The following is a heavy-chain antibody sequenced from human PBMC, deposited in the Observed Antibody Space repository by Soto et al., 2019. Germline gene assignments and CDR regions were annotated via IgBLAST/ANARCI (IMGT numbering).Heavy chain of an antibody. CDR2: ISWNSGSI. J-gene: IGHJ4*02. V-gene: IGHV3-9*01. CDR1: GFTFDDYA. CDR3: ANFINGGSVDC. D-gene: IGHD2-15*01. Sequence: EVQLVESGGGLVQPGRSLRLSCAASGFTFDDYAMHWVRQAPGKGLEWVSGISWNSGSIGYADSVKGRFTISRDNAKNSLYLQMNSLRADDPALYYCANFINGGSVDCWGQGTGVTVSP.